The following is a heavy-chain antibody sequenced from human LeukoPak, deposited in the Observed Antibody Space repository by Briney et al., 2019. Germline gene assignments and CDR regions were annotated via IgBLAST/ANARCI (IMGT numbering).Heavy chain of an antibody. Sequence: SETLTLTCAVSGYSISSGYKRGGSRAPAGEGEEGTGISDSGGSTYYKESVKSRVTISRDKSKNKLSLKLSSVTAADTAVYYCARVGGWLVRRQGVVFAYWGQGTLVTVSS. D-gene: IGHD6-19*01. CDR3: ARVGGWLVRRQGVVFAY. J-gene: IGHJ4*02. CDR2: SDSGGST. CDR1: GYSISSGYK. V-gene: IGHV4-38-2*01.